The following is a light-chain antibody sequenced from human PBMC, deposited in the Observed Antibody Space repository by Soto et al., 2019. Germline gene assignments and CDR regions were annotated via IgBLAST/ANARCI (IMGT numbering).Light chain of an antibody. V-gene: IGKV3-20*01. CDR1: QSVSSSQ. CDR2: GAS. Sequence: EIVLTQSPVTLSLSPGESATLSCRASQSVSSSQVAWYQQKPGLAPRLLIYGASSRATGIPDRFSGVGSATDFTLTINSLEPEVFAVYYFQQYATSPHTFAQGPKLQI. J-gene: IGKJ2*01. CDR3: QQYATSPHT.